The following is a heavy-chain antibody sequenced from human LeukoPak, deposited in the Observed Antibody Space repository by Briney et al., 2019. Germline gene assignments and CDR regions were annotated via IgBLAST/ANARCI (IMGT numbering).Heavy chain of an antibody. CDR2: IYVGDSDT. J-gene: IGHJ3*02. D-gene: IGHD2/OR15-2a*01. Sequence: GESLKISCEASGYTFTSCWIALVPQMPGKGLEWMGIIYVGDSDTRYSPSFQGQVTISADKSISTAYLQWSSLKASDTAMYYCARTDSCNSGWYGAFDIWGQGTMVTVSS. CDR1: GYTFTSCW. CDR3: ARTDSCNSGWYGAFDI. V-gene: IGHV5-51*01.